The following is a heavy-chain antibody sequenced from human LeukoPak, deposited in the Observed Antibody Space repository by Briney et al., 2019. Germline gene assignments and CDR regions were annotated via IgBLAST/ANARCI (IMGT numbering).Heavy chain of an antibody. D-gene: IGHD2-15*01. CDR1: GGSISGGSYY. CDR2: IYASGST. J-gene: IGHJ4*02. V-gene: IGHV4-61*02. CDR3: ARDFRGRYCSGGSCYSEADY. Sequence: SQTLSLTCTASGGSISGGSYYWSWIRQPAGKGLEWIGRIYASGSTNYNPSLNNRLTISLNTSKNQFSLKLSSVTAADTAVYYCARDFRGRYCSGGSCYSEADYWGQGTLVTVSS.